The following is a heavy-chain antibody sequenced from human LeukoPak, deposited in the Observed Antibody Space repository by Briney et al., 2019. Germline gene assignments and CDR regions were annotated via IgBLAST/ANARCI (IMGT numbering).Heavy chain of an antibody. CDR2: IRYDGSSK. Sequence: GGSLRLSCAASGFTFSSYGMHWVRQAPGKGLEWVAFIRYDGSSKYYADSVKGRFTISRDNAKNTLYLQMNSLRAEDTAVYYCARLGYYYGSGSYYNWAFDIWGQGTTVTVSS. CDR1: GFTFSSYG. J-gene: IGHJ3*02. V-gene: IGHV3-30*02. D-gene: IGHD3-10*01. CDR3: ARLGYYYGSGSYYNWAFDI.